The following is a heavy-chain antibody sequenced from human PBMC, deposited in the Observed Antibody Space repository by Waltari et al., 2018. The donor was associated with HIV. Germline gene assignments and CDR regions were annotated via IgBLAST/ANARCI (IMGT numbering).Heavy chain of an antibody. CDR2: INHSGRT. CDR3: ARLEVGRGDY. V-gene: IGHV4-34*01. D-gene: IGHD1-26*01. Sequence: QVQLQQWGAGLLKPSETLSLTCAVYGGSLSGYYWSWIRQPPGKGLDGIGEINHSGRTNYNPSLKSRVAISIDTSKNQFSLKLRSVTAADTAMYYSARLEVGRGDYWGQGTLVTVSS. J-gene: IGHJ4*02. CDR1: GGSLSGYY.